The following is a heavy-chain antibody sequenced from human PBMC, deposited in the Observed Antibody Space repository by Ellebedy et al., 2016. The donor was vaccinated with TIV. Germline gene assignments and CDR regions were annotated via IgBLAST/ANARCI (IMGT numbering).Heavy chain of an antibody. V-gene: IGHV3-23*01. J-gene: IGHJ5*02. D-gene: IGHD6-19*01. CDR2: ISGSGATT. Sequence: GESLKISCAASGFTFSSYAMTWVRQAPGKGLEWVSSISGSGATTYYADSVKGRFTISRDTSKSTLYLQMSSLRAEDTAVYYCAKGQRVAVGGWFDPWGQGTLVTVSS. CDR3: AKGQRVAVGGWFDP. CDR1: GFTFSSYA.